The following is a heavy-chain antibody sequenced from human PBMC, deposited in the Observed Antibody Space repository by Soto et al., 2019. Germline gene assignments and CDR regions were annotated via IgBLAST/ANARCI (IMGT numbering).Heavy chain of an antibody. CDR2: ISAYNGNT. V-gene: IGHV1-18*01. CDR1: GHTFTSYG. J-gene: IGHJ6*02. CDR3: ARDIQQARYYYYYYGMDV. Sequence: QVQLVQSGAEVKKPGASVKVSCKASGHTFTSYGISWVRQAPGQGLEWMGWISAYNGNTNYAQKLQGRVTMTTDTSTSTAYMELRSLRSDDTAVYYCARDIQQARYYYYYYGMDVWGQGTTVTVSS.